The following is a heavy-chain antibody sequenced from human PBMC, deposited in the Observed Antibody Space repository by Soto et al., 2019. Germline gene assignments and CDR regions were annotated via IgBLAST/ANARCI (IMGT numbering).Heavy chain of an antibody. CDR3: ARKYYYGSGSYLY. CDR2: IKQDGSEK. J-gene: IGHJ4*02. CDR1: GFTFSSYA. Sequence: PGESLKISCAASGFTFSSYAMSWVRQAPGKGLEWVANIKQDGSEKYYVDSVKGRFTISRDNAKNSLYLQMNSLRAEDTAVYYCARKYYYGSGSYLYWGQGTLVTVSS. D-gene: IGHD3-10*01. V-gene: IGHV3-7*03.